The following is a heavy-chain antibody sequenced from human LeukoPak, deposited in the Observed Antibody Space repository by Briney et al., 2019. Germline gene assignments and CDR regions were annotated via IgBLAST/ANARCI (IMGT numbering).Heavy chain of an antibody. CDR2: ISYDGSNK. Sequence: GGSLRLSCVASGFTFSSYAMHWVRQAPGKGLEWVAVISYDGSNKYYADSVKGRFTISRDNSKNTLYLQMNSLRAEDTAVYYCAIPPVVVVALDAFDIWGQGTMVTVSS. CDR3: AIPPVVVVALDAFDI. CDR1: GFTFSSYA. V-gene: IGHV3-30*04. J-gene: IGHJ3*02. D-gene: IGHD2-15*01.